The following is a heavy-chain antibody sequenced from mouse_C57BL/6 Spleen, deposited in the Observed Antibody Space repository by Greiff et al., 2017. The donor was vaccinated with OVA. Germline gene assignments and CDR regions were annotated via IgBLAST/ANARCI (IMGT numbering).Heavy chain of an antibody. CDR2: ISYSGST. Sequence: EVQRVESGPGMVKPSQSLSLTCTVTGYSITSGYDWHWIRHFPGNKLEWMGYISYSGSTNYNPSLKSRISITHDTSKNHFFLKLNSVTTEDTATYYCASLITTVGYFDVWGTGTTVTVSS. J-gene: IGHJ1*03. D-gene: IGHD1-1*01. CDR3: ASLITTVGYFDV. CDR1: GYSITSGYD. V-gene: IGHV3-1*01.